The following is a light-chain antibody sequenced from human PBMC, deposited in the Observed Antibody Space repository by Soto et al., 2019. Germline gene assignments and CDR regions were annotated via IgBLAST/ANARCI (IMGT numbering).Light chain of an antibody. Sequence: EIVMTQSPATLSVSPGERATLSCRASQSVSSNLAWYQQKPGQAPRLLIYGASTRATGIPARFSGSGSGTEFTLTISSLQSEDFAVYYCQQYNNWPPWTFCQGTKVE. CDR2: GAS. CDR1: QSVSSN. CDR3: QQYNNWPPWT. V-gene: IGKV3-15*01. J-gene: IGKJ1*01.